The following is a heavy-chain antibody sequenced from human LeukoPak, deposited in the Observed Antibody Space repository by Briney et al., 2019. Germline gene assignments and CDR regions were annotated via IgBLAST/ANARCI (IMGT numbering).Heavy chain of an antibody. CDR1: GFSLTTSGMC. CDR3: ARVSEARGDSFGYYYYGLDV. V-gene: IGHV2-70*01. D-gene: IGHD3-3*01. CDR2: IDWDDDK. Sequence: SGPALVKPTQTLTLTCTFSGFSLTTSGMCVSWIRQPPGKALEWLALIDWDDDKYYSTSLRTRLTISKDTSKNRVVLTITNMDPVDTATYYCARVSEARGDSFGYYYYGLDVWGQGTTVTVSS. J-gene: IGHJ6*02.